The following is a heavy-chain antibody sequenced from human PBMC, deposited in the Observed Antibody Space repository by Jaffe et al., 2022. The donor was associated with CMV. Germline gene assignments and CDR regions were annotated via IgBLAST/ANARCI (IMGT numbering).Heavy chain of an antibody. CDR2: ISSSGDSI. J-gene: IGHJ4*02. CDR1: GFTFSTYE. D-gene: IGHD2-2*01. Sequence: EVQLVESGGGLVQPGGSLRLSCGASGFTFSTYEMSWVRQAPGKGLEWVSYISSSGDSIFYADSVKGRFTISRDNAKNSLYLQMNSLRAEDTAVYYCAREGGPYGTNFEYWGQGTLVSVSS. V-gene: IGHV3-48*03. CDR3: AREGGPYGTNFEY.